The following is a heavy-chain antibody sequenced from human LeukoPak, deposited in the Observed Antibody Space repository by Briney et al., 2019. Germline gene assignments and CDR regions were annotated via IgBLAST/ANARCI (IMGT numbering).Heavy chain of an antibody. CDR1: GGSISSYF. D-gene: IGHD3-3*01. Sequence: PSETLSLTCTVSGGSISSYFWSWIRQPAGEGLEWIGRIYTSGSPTYNPSLKSRVTISVDTSKNQFSLKLSSVTAADTAVYYCARKAVRDYDFWSGHYMDVWGKGTTVTVSS. J-gene: IGHJ6*03. V-gene: IGHV4-4*07. CDR2: IYTSGSP. CDR3: ARKAVRDYDFWSGHYMDV.